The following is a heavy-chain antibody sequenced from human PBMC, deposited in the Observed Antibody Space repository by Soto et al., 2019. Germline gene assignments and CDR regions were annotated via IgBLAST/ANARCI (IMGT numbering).Heavy chain of an antibody. CDR1: GGSISSYY. V-gene: IGHV4-59*01. CDR3: ARESAATSKGSRGFDY. Sequence: SEILSLTCTVSGGSISSYYWSWIRQPPGKGLEWIGYIYYSGSTNYNPSLKSRVTISVDTSKNQFSLKLSSVTAADTAVYYCARESAATSKGSRGFDYWGQGTLVTVSS. J-gene: IGHJ4*02. CDR2: IYYSGST.